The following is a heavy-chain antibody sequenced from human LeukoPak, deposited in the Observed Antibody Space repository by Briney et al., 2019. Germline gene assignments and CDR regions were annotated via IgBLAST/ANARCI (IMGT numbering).Heavy chain of an antibody. J-gene: IGHJ5*02. CDR3: AREGDRGGDCYSGWFDT. D-gene: IGHD2-21*02. CDR2: IIPILGIA. V-gene: IGHV1-69*04. Sequence: SVKVSFKTSGGTFSSYAISWVRQAPGQGLELIERIIPILGIANYAQKFQGRVTITADKSTSTAYMELSSLRSEDTAVYYCAREGDRGGDCYSGWFDTWGQGTLVTVSS. CDR1: GGTFSSYA.